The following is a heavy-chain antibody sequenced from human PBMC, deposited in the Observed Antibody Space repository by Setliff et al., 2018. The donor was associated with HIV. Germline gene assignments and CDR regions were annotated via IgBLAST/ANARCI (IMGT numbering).Heavy chain of an antibody. CDR3: ARYKCINFACVGFDI. Sequence: SETLSLPCTVSRDSINGHWWSWIRQPPGKGLEWTGSIHYSGITHYNPSLKSRLTMSVDTSKNQVSLKWTSVTAADTAVYYCARYKCINFACVGFDIWGQGTVVTVSS. V-gene: IGHV4-59*11. J-gene: IGHJ3*02. D-gene: IGHD3-9*01. CDR2: IHYSGIT. CDR1: RDSINGHW.